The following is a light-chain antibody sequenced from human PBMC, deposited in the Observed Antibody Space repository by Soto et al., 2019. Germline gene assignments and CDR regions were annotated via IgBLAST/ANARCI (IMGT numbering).Light chain of an antibody. CDR3: QQYNNWPPLS. Sequence: EKVRKQAPEAQCVAPGERATLSCRASQSVSSNLAWYQQKPGQAPRLLIYGASTRATGTPARFSGSGSGTEFTLTISSLQSEDFAVYYCQQYNNWPPLSFGGGTKVDIK. V-gene: IGKV3-15*01. CDR1: QSVSSN. J-gene: IGKJ4*01. CDR2: GAS.